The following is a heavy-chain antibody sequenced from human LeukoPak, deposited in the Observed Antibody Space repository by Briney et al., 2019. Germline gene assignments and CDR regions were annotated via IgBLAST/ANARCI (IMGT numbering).Heavy chain of an antibody. J-gene: IGHJ2*01. CDR1: GGSISSYY. D-gene: IGHD2-2*01. Sequence: SETLSLTCTVSGGSISSYYWSWIRQPAGKGLEWIGRIYTSGSTNYNPSLKSRVTMSVDTSKNQFSLKLSSVTAADTAVYYCARDVVVPASRWFDPWGRGTLVTVSS. CDR2: IYTSGST. CDR3: ARDVVVPASRWFDP. V-gene: IGHV4-4*07.